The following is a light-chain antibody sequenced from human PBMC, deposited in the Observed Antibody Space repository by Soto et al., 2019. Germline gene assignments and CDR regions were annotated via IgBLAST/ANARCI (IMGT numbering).Light chain of an antibody. J-gene: IGLJ2*01. Sequence: QSVLTQPPSVSGAPGQRVTISCTGSSSNIGAGYDVHWYQQLPGTAPKLLIYNNINRPSGVPDRFSGSKSGTSASLAITGLQAEDEADYYCQSYDTMLSGPGVFGGGTQLTVL. CDR1: SSNIGAGYD. CDR2: NNI. V-gene: IGLV1-40*01. CDR3: QSYDTMLSGPGV.